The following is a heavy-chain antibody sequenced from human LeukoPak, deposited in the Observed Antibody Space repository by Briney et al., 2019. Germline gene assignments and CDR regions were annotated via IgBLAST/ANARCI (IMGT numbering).Heavy chain of an antibody. CDR1: GFTFSNYG. V-gene: IGHV3-30*19. CDR3: ARDPLVKTTLGTFDI. J-gene: IGHJ3*02. Sequence: GGSLRLSCVASGFTFSNYGMHWVRQAPGKGLECVAVISSDGNTKYYADSVKGRFTISRDNSKSTLYLQLNSLRAEDTAVFYCARDPLVKTTLGTFDIWGQGTMVTVSS. D-gene: IGHD1-7*01. CDR2: ISSDGNTK.